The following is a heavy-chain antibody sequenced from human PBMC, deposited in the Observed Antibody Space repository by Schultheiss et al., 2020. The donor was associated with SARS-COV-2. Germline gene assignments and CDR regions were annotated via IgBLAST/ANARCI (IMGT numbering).Heavy chain of an antibody. CDR2: INSDGSST. J-gene: IGHJ6*02. CDR3: AREELLWFGESPYYYYGMDV. Sequence: GGSLRLSCAASGFTFSRYWMHWVRQAPGKGLVWVSRINSDGSSTSYADSVKGRFTISRDNAKNTLYLQMNSLRAEDTAVYYCAREELLWFGESPYYYYGMDVWGQGTTVTVSS. D-gene: IGHD3-10*01. V-gene: IGHV3-74*01. CDR1: GFTFSRYW.